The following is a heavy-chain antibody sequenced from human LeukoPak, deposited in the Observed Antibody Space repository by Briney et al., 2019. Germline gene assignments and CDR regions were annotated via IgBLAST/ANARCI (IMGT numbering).Heavy chain of an antibody. V-gene: IGHV3-7*01. CDR3: AKGVKVPLLRYFSYYMDV. CDR2: IKQDGSEK. Sequence: GGSLRLSCAASRFSFSSYWMSWVRQAPGKGLEWVDNIKQDGSEKYYVDSVKGRFTISRDNAKNTVYLQMNSLRAEDTAVYYCAKGVKVPLLRYFSYYMDVWGKGTTVTISS. D-gene: IGHD3-9*01. CDR1: RFSFSSYW. J-gene: IGHJ6*03.